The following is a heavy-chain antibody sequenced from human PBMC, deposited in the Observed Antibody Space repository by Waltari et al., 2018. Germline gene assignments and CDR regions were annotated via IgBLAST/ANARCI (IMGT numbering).Heavy chain of an antibody. CDR2: INHSGST. D-gene: IGHD1-26*01. CDR3: ARGRVGAPDYFDY. V-gene: IGHV4-34*01. CDR1: GGSFSGYY. J-gene: IGHJ4*02. Sequence: QVQLQQWGAGLLKPSETLSLTCAVYGGSFSGYYWSWIREPPGKGLEWIGEINHSGSTNYNPSLKSRVTISVDTSKNQFSLKLSSVTAADTAVYYCARGRVGAPDYFDYWGQGTLVTVSS.